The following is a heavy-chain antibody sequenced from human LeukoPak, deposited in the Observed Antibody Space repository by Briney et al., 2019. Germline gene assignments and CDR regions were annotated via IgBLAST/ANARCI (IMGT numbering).Heavy chain of an antibody. D-gene: IGHD3-16*02. Sequence: GGSLRLSCAASGFTFSSYWLSWVRQAPGKGLEWVANIKQDGSEKYYVDSVKGRFTISRDNDKNSLFLQMTSLRAEDTAVYYCARVGGRYSPLGYWGQGTLVTVSS. V-gene: IGHV3-7*01. CDR3: ARVGGRYSPLGY. CDR1: GFTFSSYW. J-gene: IGHJ4*02. CDR2: IKQDGSEK.